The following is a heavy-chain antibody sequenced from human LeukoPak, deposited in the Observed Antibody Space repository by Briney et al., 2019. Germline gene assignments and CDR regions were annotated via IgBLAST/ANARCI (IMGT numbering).Heavy chain of an antibody. V-gene: IGHV4-30-4*01. J-gene: IGHJ4*02. CDR2: IYYSGST. Sequence: SQTLSLTCTVSGGSTSSGNYYYSWIRQPPGKGLEWIGYIYYSGSTYYNPSLKSRVTISVDTSRNQFSLNLSSVTAADTAVHYCASYYHGFDYWGQGTLVTVSS. D-gene: IGHD3-10*01. CDR3: ASYYHGFDY. CDR1: GGSTSSGNYY.